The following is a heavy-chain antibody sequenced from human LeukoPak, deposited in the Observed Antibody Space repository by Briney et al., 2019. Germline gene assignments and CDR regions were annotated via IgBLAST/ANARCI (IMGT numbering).Heavy chain of an antibody. CDR1: GFTFSSYA. CDR3: AKGVPFLDWWILDY. CDR2: ISGSDST. V-gene: IGHV3-23*01. Sequence: PGGSLRLSCAASGFTFSSYAMSWVRQAPGKGLEWVSAISGSDSTYYADSVKGRFTISRDNSKNTLYLQMNSLRAEDTAIYYCAKGVPFLDWWILDYWGQGSLVTVSS. J-gene: IGHJ4*02. D-gene: IGHD3-9*01.